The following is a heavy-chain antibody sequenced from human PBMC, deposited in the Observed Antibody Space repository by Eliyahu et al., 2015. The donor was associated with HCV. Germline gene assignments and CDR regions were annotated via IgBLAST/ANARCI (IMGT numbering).Heavy chain of an antibody. V-gene: IGHV3-30*03. D-gene: IGHD1-1*01. CDR3: ATESVKLEIAFDI. Sequence: QVQLVESGGGVVQPGXXLRLSXAXSGFAFSDYGIHXVRQAPGKGLEWVAVISYDLNNQYYADSVRGRFTISRDNSKNTVSLQMTRLTFDDTAVYFCATESVKLEIAFDIWGQGTMVTVSS. J-gene: IGHJ3*02. CDR1: GFAFSDYG. CDR2: ISYDLNNQ.